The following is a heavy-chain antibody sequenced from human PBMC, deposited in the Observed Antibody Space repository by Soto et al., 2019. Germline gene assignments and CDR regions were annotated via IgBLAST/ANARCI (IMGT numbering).Heavy chain of an antibody. Sequence: PSETLSLTCTVSGGSISSYYWSWIRQPPGKGLEWIGYIYYSGSTNYNPSLKSRVTISVDTSKNQFSLKLSSVTAADTAVYYCARAIAAAGSNWLDPWGQGTLVTVSS. CDR2: IYYSGST. CDR3: ARAIAAAGSNWLDP. CDR1: GGSISSYY. J-gene: IGHJ5*02. V-gene: IGHV4-59*08. D-gene: IGHD6-13*01.